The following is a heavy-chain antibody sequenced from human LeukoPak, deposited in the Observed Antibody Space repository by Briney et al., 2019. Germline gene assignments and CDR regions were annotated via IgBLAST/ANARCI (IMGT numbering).Heavy chain of an antibody. D-gene: IGHD3-3*01. CDR1: GYTFTGYY. Sequence: GASVKVSCKASGYTFTGYYMHWVRQAPGQELEWMGWINPNSGGTNYAQKFQGRVTMTRDTSISTAYMELSRLRSDDTAVYYCARGWYDFWSGYYGYWGQGTLVTVSS. CDR3: ARGWYDFWSGYYGY. J-gene: IGHJ4*02. CDR2: INPNSGGT. V-gene: IGHV1-2*02.